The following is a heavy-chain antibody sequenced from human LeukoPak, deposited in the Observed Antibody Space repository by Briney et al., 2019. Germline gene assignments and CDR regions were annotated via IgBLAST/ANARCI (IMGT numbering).Heavy chain of an antibody. D-gene: IGHD3-22*01. CDR3: ARDYYDSSGLNFDY. CDR2: IIAIFGRA. J-gene: IGHJ4*02. Sequence: SVKVSCKASGGTFSSYAISWVRQAPGQGLEWMGRIIAIFGRASYAQKFQGRVTITTDESTSTAYMELSSLRSEDTAVYYCARDYYDSSGLNFDYWGQGTLVTVSS. V-gene: IGHV1-69*05. CDR1: GGTFSSYA.